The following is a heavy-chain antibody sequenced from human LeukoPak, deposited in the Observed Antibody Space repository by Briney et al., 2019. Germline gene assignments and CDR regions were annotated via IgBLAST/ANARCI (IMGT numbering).Heavy chain of an antibody. CDR1: GFTFISYA. J-gene: IGHJ4*02. CDR2: ISGSGGST. V-gene: IGHV3-23*01. D-gene: IGHD3-3*01. Sequence: PGGSLRLSCAASGFTFISYAMSWVRQAPGKGLEWVSAISGSGGSTYYADSVKGRFTISRDNSKNTLYLQMNILRAEDTAVYYCAKRDYDFWSGYYYFDYWGQGTLVAVSS. CDR3: AKRDYDFWSGYYYFDY.